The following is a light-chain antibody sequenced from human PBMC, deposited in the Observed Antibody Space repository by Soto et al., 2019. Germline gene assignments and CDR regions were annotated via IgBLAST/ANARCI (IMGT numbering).Light chain of an antibody. CDR3: VLYMGSGIWV. CDR1: SGSVSTSNF. CDR2: STN. J-gene: IGLJ3*02. Sequence: QTVVTQEPSFSVSPGRTVTLTCDLSSGSVSTSNFPSWYQQTPGQAPRTLIYSTNTRSSGVPDRFSGSILGNKAALTITGAQADDESGYYCVLYMGSGIWVFGGGTKLTVL. V-gene: IGLV8-61*01.